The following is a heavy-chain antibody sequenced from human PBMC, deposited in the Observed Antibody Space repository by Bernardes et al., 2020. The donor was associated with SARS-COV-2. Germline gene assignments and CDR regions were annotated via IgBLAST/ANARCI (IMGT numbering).Heavy chain of an antibody. V-gene: IGHV3-23*01. CDR3: AKDSERAAAGYYYYYGMDV. CDR2: ISGSGGST. D-gene: IGHD6-13*01. Sequence: GGSLRLSRAASGFTFSSYAMSWVRQAPGKGLEWVSAISGSGGSTYYADSVKGRFTISRDNSKNTLYLQMNSLRAEDTAVYYCAKDSERAAAGYYYYYGMDVWGQGTTVTVSS. J-gene: IGHJ6*02. CDR1: GFTFSSYA.